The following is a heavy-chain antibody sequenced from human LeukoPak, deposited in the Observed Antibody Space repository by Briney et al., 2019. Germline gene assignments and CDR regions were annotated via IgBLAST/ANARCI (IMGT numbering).Heavy chain of an antibody. CDR1: GFTFSSYA. D-gene: IGHD5-18*01. J-gene: IGHJ4*01. CDR2: ISGSGGST. CDR3: AKRGGYEDTAMADGYY. Sequence: GGSLRLSCAASGFTFSSYAMSWVRQAPGKGLEWVSAISGSGGSTYYADSVKGRFTIARDNSKNTLYLQMDSLRAEDTAVYYCAKRGGYEDTAMADGYYWGHGTLVTVFS. V-gene: IGHV3-23*01.